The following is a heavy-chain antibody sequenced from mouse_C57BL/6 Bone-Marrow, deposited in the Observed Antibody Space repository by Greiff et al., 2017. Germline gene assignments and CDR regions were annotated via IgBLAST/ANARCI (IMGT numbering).Heavy chain of an antibody. V-gene: IGHV1-80*01. D-gene: IGHD1-1*01. CDR2: IYPGDGDT. J-gene: IGHJ2*01. CDR1: GYAFSSYW. Sequence: QVHVKQSGAELVKPGASVKISCKASGYAFSSYWMNWVKQRHGKGLEGIGQIYPGDGDTTYNGKFKGKATLTAYNSSSTAYMQRSSLSSEDSPVYFCASLRSYYFDYWCQGTTLTVSS. CDR3: ASLRSYYFDY.